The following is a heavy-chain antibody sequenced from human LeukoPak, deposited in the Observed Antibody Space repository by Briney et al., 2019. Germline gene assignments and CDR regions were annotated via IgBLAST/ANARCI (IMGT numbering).Heavy chain of an antibody. J-gene: IGHJ4*02. CDR3: ATGQYYYDSSGYYYPDY. D-gene: IGHD3-22*01. CDR2: INPNSGGT. Sequence: GASVKVSCKASGYTFTGYYMHWVRQAPGQGLEWMGRINPNSGGTNYAQKFQGRVTMTRDTSISTAYMELSRLRSDDTAVYYCATGQYYYDSSGYYYPDYWGQGTLVTVSS. CDR1: GYTFTGYY. V-gene: IGHV1-2*06.